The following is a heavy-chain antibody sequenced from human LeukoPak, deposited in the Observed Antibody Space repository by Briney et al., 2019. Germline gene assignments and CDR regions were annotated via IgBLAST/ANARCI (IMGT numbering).Heavy chain of an antibody. V-gene: IGHV4-59*08. CDR2: IYYTGST. CDR1: GGSISSFY. D-gene: IGHD5/OR15-5a*01. J-gene: IGHJ6*02. Sequence: PSETLSLTCTVSGGSISSFYWTWIRQPPGKGLEWIGNIYYTGSTSYNPSLRSRVTISVDTSKNQFSLQLNSVTAADTATYYCAKVSENYYYYGMDVWGQGTTVTVSS. CDR3: AKVSENYYYYGMDV.